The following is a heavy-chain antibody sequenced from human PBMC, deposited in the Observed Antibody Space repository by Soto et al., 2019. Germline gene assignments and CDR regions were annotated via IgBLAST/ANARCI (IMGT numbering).Heavy chain of an antibody. Sequence: GGSLRLSCATSGLAFSNYAMSWVRQAPGGGLEWVSSMSGSSSTTYYADSVRGRFTISRDRSKNTLYLQMSSLRAEDTALYYCAKNQERELPRVIDFWGQGTLVTVSS. CDR2: MSGSSSTT. CDR1: GLAFSNYA. CDR3: AKNQERELPRVIDF. J-gene: IGHJ4*02. V-gene: IGHV3-23*01. D-gene: IGHD1-7*01.